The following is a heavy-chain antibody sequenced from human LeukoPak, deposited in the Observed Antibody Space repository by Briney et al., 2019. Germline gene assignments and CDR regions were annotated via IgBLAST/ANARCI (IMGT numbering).Heavy chain of an antibody. Sequence: HSGGSLRLSCAASGFTFSSYAMSWVRQAPGKGLEWVSAISGSGGSTYYADSVKGRFTISRDNSKNTLDLQMNSLRAEDTAVYYCARAHAGIRSHMDVWGKGTTVAVSS. CDR1: GFTFSSYA. D-gene: IGHD3-10*01. CDR2: ISGSGGST. CDR3: ARAHAGIRSHMDV. V-gene: IGHV3-23*01. J-gene: IGHJ6*03.